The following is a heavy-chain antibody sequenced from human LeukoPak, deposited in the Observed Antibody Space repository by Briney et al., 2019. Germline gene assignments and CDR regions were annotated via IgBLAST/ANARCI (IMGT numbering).Heavy chain of an antibody. V-gene: IGHV3-48*01. D-gene: IGHD3-10*01. CDR1: GFTFCSYS. CDR3: ARGRGGVITGLYAFDN. Sequence: GGSLRLSCADSGFTFCSYSMNCVSQAPGKGLEWVSYISSSSSTIYYADSVKGRFTISRDNAKNSPYLQMNSLRAEDTAVYYCARGRGGVITGLYAFDNWGQGTMVTVSS. J-gene: IGHJ3*02. CDR2: ISSSSSTI.